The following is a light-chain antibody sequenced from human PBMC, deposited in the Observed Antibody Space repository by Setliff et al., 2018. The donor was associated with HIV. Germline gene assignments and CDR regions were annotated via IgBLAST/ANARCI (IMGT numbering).Light chain of an antibody. CDR2: GVS. Sequence: QSVLTQPPSASGSPGQSITISCTGTSNDIGRYDYVSWFQQQPDKAPKLIIHGVSKRPSGAPDRFSGSKSGNTASLTVSGLRAEDEAYYYCSTYSSSSTLVLFGGGTKVTVL. J-gene: IGLJ2*01. CDR3: STYSSSSTLVL. CDR1: SNDIGRYDY. V-gene: IGLV2-8*01.